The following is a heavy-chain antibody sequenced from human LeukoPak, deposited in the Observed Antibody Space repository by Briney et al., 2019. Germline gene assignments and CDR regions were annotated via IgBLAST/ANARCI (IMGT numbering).Heavy chain of an antibody. D-gene: IGHD6-19*01. J-gene: IGHJ4*02. CDR1: GYTFTSYG. V-gene: IGHV1-18*01. CDR3: ASDEEGYSSGLGYY. CDR2: ISAYNGNT. Sequence: ASAKVSCKASGYTFTSYGISWVRQAPGQGLEWMGWISAYNGNTNYAQKLQGRVTMTTDTSTSTAYMELRSLRSDDTAVYYCASDEEGYSSGLGYYWGQGTLVTVSS.